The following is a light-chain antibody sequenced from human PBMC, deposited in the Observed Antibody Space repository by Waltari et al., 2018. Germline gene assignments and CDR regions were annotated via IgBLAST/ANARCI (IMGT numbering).Light chain of an antibody. J-gene: IGLJ2*01. CDR3: TSYAGSNHNYVV. Sequence: QSALTQPPSASGSPGQSVTISCTATSSDVGASNFFSRFQHHPGKAPKLLVFEVSKRPSGVPDRFSGSKSGNTASLTVSGLQAEDEADYYCTSYAGSNHNYVVFGGGTKVTVL. CDR2: EVS. CDR1: SSDVGASNF. V-gene: IGLV2-8*01.